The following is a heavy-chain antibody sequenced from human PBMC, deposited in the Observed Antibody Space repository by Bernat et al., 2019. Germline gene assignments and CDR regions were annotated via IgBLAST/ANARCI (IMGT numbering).Heavy chain of an antibody. Sequence: EVQLVESGGGLVQPGGSLRLSCTASGFTFSTYSMNWVRQATGKGLEWVSYIRGRGTPIYYADSVKGRFTISRDNAKNSLYLQMNGLRAEDTAVYYCTRDPEALDYWGQGTLVTVSS. CDR3: TRDPEALDY. J-gene: IGHJ4*02. V-gene: IGHV3-48*01. CDR2: IRGRGTPI. CDR1: GFTFSTYS.